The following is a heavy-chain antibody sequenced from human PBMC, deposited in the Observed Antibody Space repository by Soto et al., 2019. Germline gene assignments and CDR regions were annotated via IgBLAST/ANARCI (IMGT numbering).Heavy chain of an antibody. V-gene: IGHV3-21*01. CDR3: ARKKRWAGALVFDL. CDR1: GFTFNTYS. D-gene: IGHD1-26*01. J-gene: IGHJ2*01. CDR2: ISSTSAYI. Sequence: EVQLVESGGGLVKPGGSLRLSCAASGFTFNTYSMNWVRQAPGKGLEWVSSISSTSAYIYYADSVRGRFTISRDNAKNSPSLQMKHPQAQDTAGYYCARKKRWAGALVFDLRGRGTLGNVSS.